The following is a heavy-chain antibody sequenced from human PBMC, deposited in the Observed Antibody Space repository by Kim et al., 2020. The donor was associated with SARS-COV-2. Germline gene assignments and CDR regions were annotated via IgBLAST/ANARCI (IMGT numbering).Heavy chain of an antibody. J-gene: IGHJ4*02. CDR3: ARDTNPYSYVVDY. CDR1: GFTFSSYC. V-gene: IGHV3-21*01. D-gene: IGHD5-18*01. CDR2: ISSSSSYI. Sequence: GGSLRPSCAASGFTFSSYCMNWVRQAPGKGLEWVSSISSSSSYIYYADSVKGRFTISRANAKNSLYLQMNSLRAEDTAVYYCARDTNPYSYVVDYCGQGTLVTVSS.